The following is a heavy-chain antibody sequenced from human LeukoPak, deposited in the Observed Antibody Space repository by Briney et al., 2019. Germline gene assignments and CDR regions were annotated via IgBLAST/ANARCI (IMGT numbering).Heavy chain of an antibody. V-gene: IGHV3-30*18. CDR2: ISYDGSNK. J-gene: IGHJ6*02. CDR1: GFTFSSYG. CDR3: AKDSWRSTTVTTRGIYYYYGMDV. Sequence: GRSLRLSCAASGFTFSSYGMHWVRQAPGKGLEWVTVISYDGSNKYYADSVKGRFTISRDNSKNTLYLQMNSLRAEDTAVYYCAKDSWRSTTVTTRGIYYYYGMDVWGQGTTVTVSS. D-gene: IGHD4-17*01.